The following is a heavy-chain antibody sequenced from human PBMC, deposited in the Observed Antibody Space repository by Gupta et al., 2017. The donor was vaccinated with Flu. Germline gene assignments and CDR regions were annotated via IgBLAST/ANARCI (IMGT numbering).Heavy chain of an antibody. D-gene: IGHD5-18*01. CDR2: IKNKGDGGTI. J-gene: IGHJ4*02. V-gene: IGHV3-15*01. CDR3: TTKRGYNYGADY. CDR1: GFTFSDAW. Sequence: EVQLVESGGGLVKPGESLRVSCAASGFTFSDAWMHWVRQAPGKGLEWVGRIKNKGDGGTIDYAAPVKGRFTISRDDSKNTLSLQMNSLKTEDTAAYFCTTKRGYNYGADYWGQGALVTVS.